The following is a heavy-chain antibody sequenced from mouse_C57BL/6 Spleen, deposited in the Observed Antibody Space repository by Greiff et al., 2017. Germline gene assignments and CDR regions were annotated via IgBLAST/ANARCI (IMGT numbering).Heavy chain of an antibody. J-gene: IGHJ4*01. CDR1: GYTFTSYW. V-gene: IGHV1-69*01. Sequence: QVQLQQSGAELVMPGASVKLSCKASGYTFTSYWMHWVKQRPGQGLEWIGEIDPSDSYTNYNQKFKGKSTLTVDKSSSTASMQLSSLTSEDSAVYYCAKGGFITTVVAGAMDYWGQGTSVTVSS. D-gene: IGHD1-1*01. CDR2: IDPSDSYT. CDR3: AKGGFITTVVAGAMDY.